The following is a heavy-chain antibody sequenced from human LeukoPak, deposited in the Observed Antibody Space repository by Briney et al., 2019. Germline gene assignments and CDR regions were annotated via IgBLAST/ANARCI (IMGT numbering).Heavy chain of an antibody. D-gene: IGHD5-12*01. Sequence: GGSLRLSCAASGFTFSSYSLNWVRQAPGEGLEWVSSISSGGGYIYYADSVKGRVTISRDNAKNSLYLQMNSLRAEDTALYYCARATGGFDYYLDSWGQGTLLAVSS. CDR2: ISSGGGYI. CDR1: GFTFSSYS. V-gene: IGHV3-21*01. J-gene: IGHJ4*02. CDR3: ARATGGFDYYLDS.